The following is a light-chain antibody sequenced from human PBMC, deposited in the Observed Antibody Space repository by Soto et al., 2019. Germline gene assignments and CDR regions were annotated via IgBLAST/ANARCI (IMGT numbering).Light chain of an antibody. Sequence: IQMTPSPSSLSTSVGDRVTITCRASQRINIYLNWYRQKPGKAPELLIYSASNLQSGVPSRFSGSGSGTAFTLTISSLQPEDFATYYCQQSFSTPTFGQGTRLEIK. J-gene: IGKJ5*01. CDR1: QRINIY. CDR2: SAS. CDR3: QQSFSTPT. V-gene: IGKV1-39*01.